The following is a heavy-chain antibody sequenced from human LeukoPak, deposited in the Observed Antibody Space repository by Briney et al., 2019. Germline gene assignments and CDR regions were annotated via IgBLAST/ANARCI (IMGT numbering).Heavy chain of an antibody. CDR2: IIPIFGTA. CDR1: GGTFSSYA. Sequence: SVKVSCKASGGTFSSYAISWVRQAPGQGLEWMGGIIPIFGTANYAQKFQGRVTMTTDTSTSTAYMELRSLRSDDTAVYYCARMYSSSWNWFDPWGQGTLVTVSS. D-gene: IGHD6-13*01. V-gene: IGHV1-69*05. CDR3: ARMYSSSWNWFDP. J-gene: IGHJ5*02.